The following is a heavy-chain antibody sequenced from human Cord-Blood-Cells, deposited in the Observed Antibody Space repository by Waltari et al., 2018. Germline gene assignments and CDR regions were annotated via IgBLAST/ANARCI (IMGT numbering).Heavy chain of an antibody. V-gene: IGHV1-46*01. CDR3: ARDSKYCSSTSCYDAFDI. J-gene: IGHJ3*02. D-gene: IGHD2-2*01. Sequence: QVQLVQSGAEVKKPGASVKVSCKASGYTFTSYYMHWVRQAPGQGLEGMGIINPSGGSTSYAQKFQGRVTMTRDTSTSTVYMELSSLRSEDTAVYYCARDSKYCSSTSCYDAFDIWGQGTMVTVSS. CDR2: INPSGGST. CDR1: GYTFTSYY.